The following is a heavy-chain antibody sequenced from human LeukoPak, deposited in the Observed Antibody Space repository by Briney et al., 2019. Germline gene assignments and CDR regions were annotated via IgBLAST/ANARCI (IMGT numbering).Heavy chain of an antibody. D-gene: IGHD6-19*01. V-gene: IGHV1-2*02. CDR1: GYTFTGYY. J-gene: IGHJ3*02. CDR2: INPNSGGT. CDR3: AREYSSGWLDVLDI. Sequence: ASVKVSCKASGYTFTGYYMHWVRQAPGQGLEWMGWINPNSGGTNYAQKFQGRVTMTRDTSISTAYMELSRLTSDDTAVYYCAREYSSGWLDVLDIWGQGTMVTVSS.